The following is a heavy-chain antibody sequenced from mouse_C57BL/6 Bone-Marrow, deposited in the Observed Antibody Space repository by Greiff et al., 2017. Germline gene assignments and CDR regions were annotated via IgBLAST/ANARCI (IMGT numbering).Heavy chain of an antibody. D-gene: IGHD1-1*01. CDR1: GFTFSSYG. J-gene: IGHJ3*01. V-gene: IGHV5-6*01. CDR3: ARQGIYYYGSSYDWCAY. Sequence: EVQLQQSGGDLVKPGGSLKLSCAASGFTFSSYGMSWVRQTPDKRLEWVATISSGGSYTYYPDSVKGRFTISRDNAKNTLYLQMSSLKSEDTAMYYCARQGIYYYGSSYDWCAYWGQGTLVTVSA. CDR2: ISSGGSYT.